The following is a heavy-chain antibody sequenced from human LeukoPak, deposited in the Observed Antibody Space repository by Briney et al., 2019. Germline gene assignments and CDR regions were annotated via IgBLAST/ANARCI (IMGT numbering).Heavy chain of an antibody. Sequence: GGSLRLSCAASGFTFSSYEMNWVRQAPGKGLEWVAVISYDGSNKYYADSVKGRFTISRDNSKNTLYLQVNSLRAEDTAVYFCAKGPKKQMVGSRGYYFDFWGQGTLVTVSS. CDR1: GFTFSSYE. D-gene: IGHD6-13*01. V-gene: IGHV3-30*04. J-gene: IGHJ4*02. CDR3: AKGPKKQMVGSRGYYFDF. CDR2: ISYDGSNK.